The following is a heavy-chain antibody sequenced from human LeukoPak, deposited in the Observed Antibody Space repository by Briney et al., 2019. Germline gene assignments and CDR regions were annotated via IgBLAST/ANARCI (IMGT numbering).Heavy chain of an antibody. Sequence: GGSLRLSCAASGFTFSSYAMSWVRQAPGKGLEWVSYISSSGSTIYYADSVKGRFTISRDNAKNSLYLQMNSLRAEDTAVYYCASTSYFYDSSGYYVFDYWGQGTLVTVSS. CDR2: ISSSGSTI. CDR3: ASTSYFYDSSGYYVFDY. J-gene: IGHJ4*02. CDR1: GFTFSSYA. V-gene: IGHV3-48*03. D-gene: IGHD3-22*01.